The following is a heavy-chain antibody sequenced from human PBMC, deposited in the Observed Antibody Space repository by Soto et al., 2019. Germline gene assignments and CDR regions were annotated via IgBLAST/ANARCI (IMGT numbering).Heavy chain of an antibody. CDR2: SNPNSGGT. CDR3: ASASGWPSYYSYGMDV. Sequence: QVQLVQSGAEVKKPGASVKVSCKASGYNFTGYYRHWVRHAPGEGLEWMGWSNPNSGGTNYAQKFQGWVTTTTDTSISTSYMELSRLRSDDTAVYYSASASGWPSYYSYGMDVWGQGTPVTVSS. V-gene: IGHV1-2*04. D-gene: IGHD6-19*01. J-gene: IGHJ6*02. CDR1: GYNFTGYY.